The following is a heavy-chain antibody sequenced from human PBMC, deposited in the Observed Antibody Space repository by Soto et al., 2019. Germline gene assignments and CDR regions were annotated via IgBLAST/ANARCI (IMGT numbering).Heavy chain of an antibody. CDR2: IYHSGST. D-gene: IGHD3-10*01. Sequence: QVQLQESGPGLVKPSGTLSLTCAVPGGSISSSNWWSWVRQPPGKGLEWIGEIYHSGSTNYNPSLKSRVTISVDKSKNQFSLKLSSVTAADTAVYYCARSRYYGSGSYYYYYGMDVWGQGTTVTVSS. J-gene: IGHJ6*02. CDR3: ARSRYYGSGSYYYYYGMDV. V-gene: IGHV4-4*02. CDR1: GGSISSSNW.